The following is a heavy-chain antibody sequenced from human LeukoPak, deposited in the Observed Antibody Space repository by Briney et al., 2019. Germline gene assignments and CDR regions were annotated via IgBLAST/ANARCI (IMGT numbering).Heavy chain of an antibody. J-gene: IGHJ4*02. CDR3: AREGLAAAHDY. CDR2: ISTYSGNT. CDR1: GYTFTNYG. Sequence: ASIKASCKASGYTFTNYGFSWVRQAPGQGLEWMGWISTYSGNTNYAQQLQGRVTMTSDTSTSTVYMELRSLRSDDTAVYYCAREGLAAAHDYWGQGTLVTVSS. D-gene: IGHD6-13*01. V-gene: IGHV1-18*04.